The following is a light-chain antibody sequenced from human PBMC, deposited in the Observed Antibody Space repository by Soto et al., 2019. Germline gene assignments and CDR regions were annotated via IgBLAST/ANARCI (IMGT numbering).Light chain of an antibody. Sequence: QSALTQPASVSGSPGQSITISCTGASSDVGNCNCVSWYQQHPGKAPKLMIYEVSNRPSGVSVRFSGSKAGNTASLTISGLQAEDEADYYCSSFTTSSTWVFGGGTKLTVL. CDR2: EVS. V-gene: IGLV2-14*01. CDR3: SSFTTSSTWV. J-gene: IGLJ3*02. CDR1: SSDVGNCNC.